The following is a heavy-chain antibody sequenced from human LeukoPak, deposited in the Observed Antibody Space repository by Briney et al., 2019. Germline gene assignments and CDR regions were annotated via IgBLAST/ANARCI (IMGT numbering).Heavy chain of an antibody. Sequence: SETLSLICAVYGGSFSGYYWSWIRQPPGKGLEWIGEINHSGSTNYNPSLKSRVTISVDTSKDQFSLKLSSVTAADTAVYYCARVVGASWYINYFDYWGQGTLVTVSS. V-gene: IGHV4-34*01. CDR2: INHSGST. J-gene: IGHJ4*02. CDR1: GGSFSGYY. CDR3: ARVVGASWYINYFDY. D-gene: IGHD6-13*01.